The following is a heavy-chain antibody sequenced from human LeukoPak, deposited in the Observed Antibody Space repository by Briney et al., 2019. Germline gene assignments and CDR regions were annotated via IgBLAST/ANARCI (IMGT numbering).Heavy chain of an antibody. Sequence: PGGSLKLSCAASGFTFDDYAMLWVRQAPGKGLEWVSGISWNSGSIGYADSVKGRFTISRDNAKNSLYLQMNSLRAEDTALYYCAKDRDGYAQFDYWGQGTLVTVSS. D-gene: IGHD5-24*01. J-gene: IGHJ4*02. CDR1: GFTFDDYA. V-gene: IGHV3-9*01. CDR2: ISWNSGSI. CDR3: AKDRDGYAQFDY.